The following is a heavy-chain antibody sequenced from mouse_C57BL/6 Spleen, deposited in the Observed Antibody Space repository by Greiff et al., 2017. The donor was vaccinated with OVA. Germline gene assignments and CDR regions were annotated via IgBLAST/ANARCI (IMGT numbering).Heavy chain of an antibody. D-gene: IGHD2-5*01. CDR3: ARGGGVRRAMDY. CDR2: ISSGGSYT. Sequence: EVQRVESGGDLVKPGGSLKLSCAASGFTFSSYGMSWVRQTPDKRLEWVATISSGGSYTYYPDSVKGRFTISRDNAKNTLYLQMSSLKSEDTAMYYCARGGGVRRAMDYWGQGTSVTVSS. J-gene: IGHJ4*01. CDR1: GFTFSSYG. V-gene: IGHV5-6*01.